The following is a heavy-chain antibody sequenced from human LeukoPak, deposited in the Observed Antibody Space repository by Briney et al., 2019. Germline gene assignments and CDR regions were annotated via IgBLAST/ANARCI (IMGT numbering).Heavy chain of an antibody. CDR1: GGSISSFY. CDR3: AKYAWGRLDI. CDR2: IYYSGST. D-gene: IGHD1-26*01. J-gene: IGHJ3*02. V-gene: IGHV4-59*08. Sequence: SETLSLTCTVSGGSISSFYWSWIRQPPGKGLELIGCIYYSGSTHYNPSLESRVTISVDTSKNQFSLRLRSVTAADTAVYYCAKYAWGRLDIWGQGTMVTVSS.